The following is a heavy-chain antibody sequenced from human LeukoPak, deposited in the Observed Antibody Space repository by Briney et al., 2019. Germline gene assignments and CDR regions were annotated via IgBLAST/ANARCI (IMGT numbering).Heavy chain of an antibody. Sequence: PGGSLRLSCAASGFTFSSYAMSWVRQAPEKGLERVSVISGSGGRTYHADSVKGRFTISRDNSKNKLYLQMNSLRAEDTAVYYCAKYKRYCSGGSCYSDYYYGMDVWGKGTTVTV. CDR1: GFTFSSYA. V-gene: IGHV3-23*01. CDR2: ISGSGGRT. CDR3: AKYKRYCSGGSCYSDYYYGMDV. D-gene: IGHD2-15*01. J-gene: IGHJ6*04.